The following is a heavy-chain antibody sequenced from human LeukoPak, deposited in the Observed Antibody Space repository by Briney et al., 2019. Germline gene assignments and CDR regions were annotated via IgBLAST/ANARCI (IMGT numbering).Heavy chain of an antibody. V-gene: IGHV1-2*02. CDR1: GYTFTGYY. Sequence: ASVKVSCKASGYTFTGYYMHWVRQAPGQGLEWMGWINPNSGGTNYAQKFQGRVTMTRDTSVSTAYMELSRLRSDDTAVYYCASGGPLEREIVLFFSDFWGQGTLVTVSS. CDR3: ASGGPLEREIVLFFSDF. J-gene: IGHJ4*02. D-gene: IGHD5-12*01. CDR2: INPNSGGT.